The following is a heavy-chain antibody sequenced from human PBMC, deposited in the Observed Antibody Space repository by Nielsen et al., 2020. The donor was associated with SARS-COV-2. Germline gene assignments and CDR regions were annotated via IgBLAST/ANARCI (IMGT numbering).Heavy chain of an antibody. V-gene: IGHV3-73*01. J-gene: IGHJ3*02. CDR2: IRSKANDYAT. Sequence: GGSLRLSCAASGFTFSDSSMHWVRQASGKGLEWLGRIRSKANDYATEYTASVKGRFIISRDDSKNMAYLLMNSLKIDDTAVYYCTRVNPTSGSWFDAFDIWGQGTLVTVSS. CDR3: TRVNPTSGSWFDAFDI. CDR1: GFTFSDSS. D-gene: IGHD1-26*01.